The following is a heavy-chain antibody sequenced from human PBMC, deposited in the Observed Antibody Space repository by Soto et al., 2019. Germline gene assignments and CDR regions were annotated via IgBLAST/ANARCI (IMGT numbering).Heavy chain of an antibody. Sequence: SETLSLTCAVYGGSFSGYYWSWIRKPPGKGLEWIGEINHSGSTNYNPSLKSRVTISVDTSKNEFSLRLSSVTAADTAVYYCARLNGYCVSTNCHGYYGMDVWGQGTTVTVS. CDR1: GGSFSGYY. J-gene: IGHJ6*02. CDR2: INHSGST. V-gene: IGHV4-34*01. CDR3: ARLNGYCVSTNCHGYYGMDV. D-gene: IGHD2-2*03.